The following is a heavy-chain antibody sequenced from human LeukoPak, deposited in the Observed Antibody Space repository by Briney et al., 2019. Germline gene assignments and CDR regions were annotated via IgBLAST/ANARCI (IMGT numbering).Heavy chain of an antibody. J-gene: IGHJ4*02. CDR1: GFTFSSYA. CDR2: TSGSGGST. CDR3: AKAVAGTRDY. D-gene: IGHD6-19*01. Sequence: PGGSLRLSCADSGFTFSSYAMSWVRQAPGKGLEWVSATSGSGGSTYYADSVKGRFTISRDNSKNTLYLQMNSLRAEDTAVYYCAKAVAGTRDYWGQGTLVTVSS. V-gene: IGHV3-23*01.